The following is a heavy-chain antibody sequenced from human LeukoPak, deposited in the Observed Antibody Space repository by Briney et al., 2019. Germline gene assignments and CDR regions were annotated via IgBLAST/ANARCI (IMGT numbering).Heavy chain of an antibody. J-gene: IGHJ4*02. CDR1: GFTFSSYW. CDR2: IKQDGSEK. CDR3: AREAGIPPSTQQWPTSVDY. Sequence: PGGSLRLSCVASGFTFSSYWMSWVRQAPGKGLEWVANIKQDGSEKYYVDSVKGRFIISRDNAKNSLYLQMNSLRAEDTAVYYCAREAGIPPSTQQWPTSVDYWGQGTLVTVSS. V-gene: IGHV3-7*05. D-gene: IGHD5-18*01.